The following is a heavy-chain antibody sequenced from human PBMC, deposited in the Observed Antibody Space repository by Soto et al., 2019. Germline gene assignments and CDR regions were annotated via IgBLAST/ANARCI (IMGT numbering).Heavy chain of an antibody. CDR3: ARCPQPPDTDDPYAVDV. D-gene: IGHD2-8*02. V-gene: IGHV1-69*18. Sequence: QVQLVQSGTEVKKPGASVKVSCKASGGTFSRSGFHWVRQAPGQGLEWMGMIVPSVDTTNYAQKFQARVTMSADQFTSTVYMELRSLRSEDTAVYYCARCPQPPDTDDPYAVDVWGQGTRVIVSS. CDR1: GGTFSRSG. J-gene: IGHJ6*02. CDR2: IVPSVDTT.